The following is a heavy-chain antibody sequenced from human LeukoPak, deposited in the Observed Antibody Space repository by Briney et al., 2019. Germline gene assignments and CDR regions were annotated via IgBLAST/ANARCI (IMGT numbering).Heavy chain of an antibody. J-gene: IGHJ4*02. CDR3: ARVTYYYGSGSYYYFDY. Sequence: SETLSLTCTVSGDSLSSSSYYWGWIRQPPGKGLEWIGSIYYSGNTYYNPSLKSRVTISVDTSKNQFSLKLSSVTAADTAVYYCARVTYYYGSGSYYYFDYWGQGTLVTVSS. V-gene: IGHV4-39*07. D-gene: IGHD3-10*01. CDR1: GDSLSSSSYY. CDR2: IYYSGNT.